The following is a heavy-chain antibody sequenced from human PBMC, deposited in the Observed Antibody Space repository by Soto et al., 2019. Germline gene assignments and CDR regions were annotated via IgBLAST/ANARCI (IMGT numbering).Heavy chain of an antibody. CDR2: IGSNTYYI. V-gene: IGHV3-23*01. D-gene: IGHD4-17*01. CDR3: AKDPNGDYVGAFDS. J-gene: IGHJ4*02. CDR1: VFTFNNYA. Sequence: PGGSLRLSSTASVFTFNNYAVTWVRQAPWKGLEWVSSIGSNTYYIYYADSVKGRFTISRDKSMNTVFLQMNSLRADDTAVYHCAKDPNGDYVGAFDSWGQGALVTVSS.